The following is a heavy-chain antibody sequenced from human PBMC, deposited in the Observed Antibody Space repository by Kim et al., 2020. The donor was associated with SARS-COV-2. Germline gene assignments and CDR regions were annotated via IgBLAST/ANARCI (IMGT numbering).Heavy chain of an antibody. CDR3: ARHKPYSNSFGYNWFVP. Sequence: SETLSLTCTVSGGSISSSSYYWGWIRQPPGKGLEWIGSIYYSGSTYYNPSLKSRVTISVDTSKNQFSLKLSSVTAADTAVYYCARHKPYSNSFGYNWFVPWRAGTLLTVSS. V-gene: IGHV4-39*01. J-gene: IGHJ5*02. D-gene: IGHD6-13*01. CDR1: GGSISSSSYY. CDR2: IYYSGST.